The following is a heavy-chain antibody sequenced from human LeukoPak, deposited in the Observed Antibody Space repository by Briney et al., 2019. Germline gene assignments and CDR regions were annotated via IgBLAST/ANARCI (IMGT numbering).Heavy chain of an antibody. Sequence: GGSLRLSCAASGFTFSSYGMHWVRQAPGKGLEWVAVISYDGSNKYYADSVKGRFTISRDNSKNTLYLQMNSLRAEDTAVYYCAKSSSSWYVDYWGQGTLVTVSS. J-gene: IGHJ4*02. D-gene: IGHD6-13*01. V-gene: IGHV3-30*18. CDR3: AKSSSSWYVDY. CDR2: ISYDGSNK. CDR1: GFTFSSYG.